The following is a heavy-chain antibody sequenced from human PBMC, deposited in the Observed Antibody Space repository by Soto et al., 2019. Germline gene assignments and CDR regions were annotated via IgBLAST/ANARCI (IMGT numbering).Heavy chain of an antibody. V-gene: IGHV3-23*01. J-gene: IGHJ4*02. CDR1: GFTFSSYA. CDR2: ISGSGGST. D-gene: IGHD3-3*01. Sequence: GGSLRLSCAASGFTFSSYAMSWVRQAPGKGLDWVSAISGSGGSTYYADSVKGRFTFSRDNSKNTLYLQMNSLRAEDTAVYYCAKDTYYDFWSGSDYWGQGTLVTVSS. CDR3: AKDTYYDFWSGSDY.